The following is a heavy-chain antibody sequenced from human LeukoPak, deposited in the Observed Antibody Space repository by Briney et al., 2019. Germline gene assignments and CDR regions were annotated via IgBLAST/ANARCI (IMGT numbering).Heavy chain of an antibody. Sequence: ASVKVSRKASGYTFTSYAMHWVRQAPGQRLEWMGWINAGNGNTKYSQKFQGRVTITRDTYASTAYMELSSLRSEDTAVYYCARHPGRAAAGTGFDYWGQGTLVTVSS. CDR1: GYTFTSYA. D-gene: IGHD6-13*01. J-gene: IGHJ4*02. V-gene: IGHV1-3*01. CDR3: ARHPGRAAAGTGFDY. CDR2: INAGNGNT.